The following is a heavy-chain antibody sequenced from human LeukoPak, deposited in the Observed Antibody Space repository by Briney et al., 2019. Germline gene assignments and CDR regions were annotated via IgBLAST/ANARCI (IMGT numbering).Heavy chain of an antibody. CDR2: MSSGGTTI. CDR1: GFTFSSYE. V-gene: IGHV3-48*03. CDR3: ARDYYGLDV. Sequence: GGSLRLSCEASGFTFSSYEMNWVRQAPGKGLEWVSYMSSGGTTIYYADSVKGRFTISRDNPKNSLYLQMNSLRAEDTAVYYCARDYYGLDVWGQGTTVTVSS. J-gene: IGHJ6*02.